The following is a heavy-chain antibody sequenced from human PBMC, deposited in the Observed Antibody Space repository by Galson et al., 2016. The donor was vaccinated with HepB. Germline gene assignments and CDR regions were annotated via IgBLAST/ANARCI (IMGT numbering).Heavy chain of an antibody. D-gene: IGHD3-10*01. J-gene: IGHJ6*02. CDR3: AKDAYYYASGGFYGMDA. V-gene: IGHV3-30*18. Sequence: SLRLSCAVSGSTFSSYGMHWVRQAPGKGLEWVAVISYDGSKKYYADSVKGRFTISRDNSKNTLFVRMNSLRAEDTAVYYCAKDAYYYASGGFYGMDAWGRGTTVTVSS. CDR1: GSTFSSYG. CDR2: ISYDGSKK.